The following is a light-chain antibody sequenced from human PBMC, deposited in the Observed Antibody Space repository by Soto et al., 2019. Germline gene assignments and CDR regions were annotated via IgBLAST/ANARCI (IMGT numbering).Light chain of an antibody. Sequence: DIQMTQSPSSLSASVGDRVSITCQASQDISNYLNWYQLKPGKAPRLLIYDASNLETGVSSRFSGSGSGTDFTFAISSLQPEDSATYYCQQYDALPWTFGQGTKVDIK. V-gene: IGKV1-33*01. J-gene: IGKJ1*01. CDR2: DAS. CDR1: QDISNY. CDR3: QQYDALPWT.